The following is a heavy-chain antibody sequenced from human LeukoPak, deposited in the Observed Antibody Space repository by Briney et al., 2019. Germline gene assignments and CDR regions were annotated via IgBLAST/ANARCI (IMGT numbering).Heavy chain of an antibody. D-gene: IGHD6-19*01. CDR2: IYYSGST. J-gene: IGHJ4*02. V-gene: IGHV4-39*01. CDR3: ARPTRSGWYYY. Sequence: SETLSLTCIVSGGSISSSSYYWGWIRQPPGKGLEWIGSIYYSGSTYYNPSLKSRVTISVDTSKNQFSLKLSSVTAADTAVYYCARPTRSGWYYYWGQGTLVTVSS. CDR1: GGSISSSSYY.